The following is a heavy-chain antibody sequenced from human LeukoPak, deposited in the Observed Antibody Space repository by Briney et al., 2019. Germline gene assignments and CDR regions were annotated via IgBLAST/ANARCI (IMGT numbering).Heavy chain of an antibody. CDR2: ISYDGSNK. CDR1: GFTFSSYA. D-gene: IGHD4-11*01. Sequence: PGRSLRVSCAASGFTFSSYAMHCVRQAPGKGLEWVAVISYDGSNKYYADSVKGRFTISRDISKNTLYLQMNSLRAEDTAVYYCASYSNYWFDPWGQGTLVTVSS. CDR3: ASYSNYWFDP. J-gene: IGHJ5*02. V-gene: IGHV3-30-3*01.